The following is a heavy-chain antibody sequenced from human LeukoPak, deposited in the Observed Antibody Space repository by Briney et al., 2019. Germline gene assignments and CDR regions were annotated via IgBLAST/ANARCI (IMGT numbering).Heavy chain of an antibody. CDR2: IYHSGST. J-gene: IGHJ6*03. Sequence: PSETLSLTCTVSGYSISSGYYWGWIRQPPGKGLEWIGSIYHSGSTYYNPSLKSRVTISVDTSKNQLSLKLSSVTAADTAVYYCARGSYYYYMDVWGKGTTVTVSS. CDR1: GYSISSGYY. CDR3: ARGSYYYYMDV. V-gene: IGHV4-38-2*02.